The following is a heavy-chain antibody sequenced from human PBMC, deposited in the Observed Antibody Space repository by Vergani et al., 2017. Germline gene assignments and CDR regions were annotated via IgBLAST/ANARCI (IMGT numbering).Heavy chain of an antibody. CDR3: AITEYSSGYY. V-gene: IGHV4-38-2*02. J-gene: IGHJ4*02. CDR1: GYSISSGYY. Sequence: QVQLQESGPGLVKPSETLSLTCTVSGYSISSGYYWGWIRQPPGKGLEWIGRIYHSGSTYYNPSLKSRVTISVDTSKNQFSLKLSSVTAADTAVYYCAITEYSSGYYWGQGTLVTVSS. CDR2: IYHSGST. D-gene: IGHD3-22*01.